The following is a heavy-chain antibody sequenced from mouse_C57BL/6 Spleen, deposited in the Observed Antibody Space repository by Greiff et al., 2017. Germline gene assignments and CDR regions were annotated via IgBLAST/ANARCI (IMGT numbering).Heavy chain of an antibody. J-gene: IGHJ2*01. CDR1: GYAFRSYC. Sequence: QVQLQQSGAELVKPGASVKISCKASGYAFRSYCMNWVKQRTGQGLEWIGQIYPGDGDTNYNGKFKGKATLTADNSSSTAYMQLSSLTSEDSADXFGTTVRFDYWGQGTPLTVS. CDR2: IYPGDGDT. V-gene: IGHV1-80*01. CDR3: TTVRFDY.